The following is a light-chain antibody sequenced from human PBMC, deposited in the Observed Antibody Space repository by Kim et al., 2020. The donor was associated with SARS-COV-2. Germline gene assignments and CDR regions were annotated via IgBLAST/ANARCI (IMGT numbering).Light chain of an antibody. Sequence: DIQMTQSPPSLFASVGDRVTITCRASQGINNYLARYQQKPGQVPKLLIYAAFVLQSGVPSRFSGSGSGTDFTLTISSLQPEDVATYYCHKYGSAPWTFGQGTKVEI. CDR1: QGINNY. J-gene: IGKJ1*01. V-gene: IGKV1-27*01. CDR3: HKYGSAPWT. CDR2: AAF.